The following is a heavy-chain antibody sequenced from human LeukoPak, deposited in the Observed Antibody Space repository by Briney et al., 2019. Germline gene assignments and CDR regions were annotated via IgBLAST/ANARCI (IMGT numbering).Heavy chain of an antibody. Sequence: GGSLRLSCAASGFTFSNAWMSWVRQAPEKGLEWVGRIKRTTDGGTTEYAAPMKDRFTISRDDSKNTLYLQINSLKTEDTALYYCATDLLDVWGQGTTVTVSS. CDR1: GFTFSNAW. CDR2: IKRTTDGGTT. V-gene: IGHV3-15*01. J-gene: IGHJ6*02. CDR3: ATDLLDV.